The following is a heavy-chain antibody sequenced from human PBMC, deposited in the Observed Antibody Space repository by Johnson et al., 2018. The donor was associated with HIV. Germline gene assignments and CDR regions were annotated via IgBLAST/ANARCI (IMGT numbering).Heavy chain of an antibody. CDR1: GFTFSSYA. Sequence: QVQLVESGGGVVQPGGSLRLSCAASGFTFSSYAMHWVRQAPCKGLEWVAVISYDGSNKYYADSVKGRFTISRDNSKNTLYLQMNSLRAEDTAVYYCAREGQEFNDAFDIWGQGTMVTVSS. V-gene: IGHV3-30*19. CDR3: AREGQEFNDAFDI. J-gene: IGHJ3*02. D-gene: IGHD3-10*01. CDR2: ISYDGSNK.